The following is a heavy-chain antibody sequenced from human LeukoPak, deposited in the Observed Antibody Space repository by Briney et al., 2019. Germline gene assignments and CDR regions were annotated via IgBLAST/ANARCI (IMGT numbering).Heavy chain of an antibody. CDR1: GGSFSGYY. CDR3: ARDHGDKPLDY. CDR2: INHSGST. J-gene: IGHJ4*02. D-gene: IGHD4-17*01. Sequence: PSETLSLTCAVYGGSFSGYYWSWIRQPPGKGLEWIGEINHSGSTNYNPSLKSRVTISVDTPKNQFSLKLSSVTAADTAVYYCARDHGDKPLDYWGQGTLVTVSS. V-gene: IGHV4-34*01.